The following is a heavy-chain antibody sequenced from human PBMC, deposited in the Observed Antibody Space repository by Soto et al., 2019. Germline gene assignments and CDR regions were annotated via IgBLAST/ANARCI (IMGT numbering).Heavy chain of an antibody. CDR1: GFTFGDYA. Sequence: GGALRLSCTGSGFTFGDYAMTWVRQVPGKGLEWVGFIRSKAYGGTTEYAASVKGRFTISRDDSKSIAYLQMNSLKTEDTAVYYCTSFYGSGSFDYWGQGTLVTVSS. V-gene: IGHV3-49*04. D-gene: IGHD3-10*01. J-gene: IGHJ4*02. CDR3: TSFYGSGSFDY. CDR2: IRSKAYGGTT.